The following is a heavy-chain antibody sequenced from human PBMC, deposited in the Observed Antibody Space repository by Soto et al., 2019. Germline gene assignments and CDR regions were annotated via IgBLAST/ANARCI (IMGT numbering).Heavy chain of an antibody. Sequence: GGSLRLSCSASGFTFSSYAMHWVRQAPGKGLEYVSAISSNGGSTYYADSVKGRFTISRDNSKNTLYLQMSSLRAEDTAVYYCVKDRYSSGDFSAIPTGYWGQGTLVTVSS. J-gene: IGHJ4*02. CDR1: GFTFSSYA. CDR2: ISSNGGST. V-gene: IGHV3-64D*08. D-gene: IGHD6-19*01. CDR3: VKDRYSSGDFSAIPTGY.